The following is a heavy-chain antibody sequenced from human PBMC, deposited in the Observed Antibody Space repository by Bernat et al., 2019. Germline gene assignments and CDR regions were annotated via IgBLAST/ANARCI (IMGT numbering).Heavy chain of an antibody. V-gene: IGHV1-3*01. CDR3: AREGVAQEFDY. Sequence: QVQLVQSGAEVKKPGASVKVSCKAPGYTFTSYAMHWVRQAPGQRLEWMGWINAGNGNTKYSQKFQGRVTITRDTSASTAYMELSSLRSEDTAVYYCAREGVAQEFDYWGQGTLVTVSS. CDR1: GYTFTSYA. J-gene: IGHJ4*02. CDR2: INAGNGNT. D-gene: IGHD2-15*01.